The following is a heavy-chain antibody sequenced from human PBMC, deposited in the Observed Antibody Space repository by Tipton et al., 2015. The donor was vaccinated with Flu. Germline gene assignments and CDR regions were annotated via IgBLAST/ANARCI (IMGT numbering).Heavy chain of an antibody. Sequence: QLVQSGAEVKKPGASVKVSCKASGYTFTSYAMHWVRQAPGQRLEWMGWINAGNGNTKYSQKFQGRVTITRDTSASTAYMELSSLRSEGTAVYYCARGLLWFGEYGLDPWGQGTLVTVSS. V-gene: IGHV1-3*01. CDR2: INAGNGNT. CDR1: GYTFTSYA. D-gene: IGHD3-10*01. CDR3: ARGLLWFGEYGLDP. J-gene: IGHJ5*02.